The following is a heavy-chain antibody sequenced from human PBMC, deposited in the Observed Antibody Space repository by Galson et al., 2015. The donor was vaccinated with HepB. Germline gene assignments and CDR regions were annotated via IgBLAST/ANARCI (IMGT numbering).Heavy chain of an antibody. J-gene: IGHJ4*02. CDR3: AKVYGADLLWFGELWD. CDR2: ISGSGGNT. D-gene: IGHD3-10*01. V-gene: IGHV3-23*01. Sequence: SLRLSCAASGFTFSSYGMSWVRQAPGKGLEWVSTISGSGGNTYYADSVKGRFTISRDNSKNTLYLQMNSLRDEDTAVYYCAKVYGADLLWFGELWDWGQGTLVTVSS. CDR1: GFTFSSYG.